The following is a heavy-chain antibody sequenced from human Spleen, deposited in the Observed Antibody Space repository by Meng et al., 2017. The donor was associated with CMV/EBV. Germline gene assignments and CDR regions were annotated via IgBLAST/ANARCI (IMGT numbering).Heavy chain of an antibody. CDR3: ARAGGPLNYYYYYGMDV. V-gene: IGHV3-30*02. D-gene: IGHD2-8*02. CDR1: GFTFSSYG. CDR2: IRYDGTNQ. Sequence: GESLKISCAASGFTFSSYGMYWVRQAPGKGLECVAFIRYDGTNQYYADSVKGRFSISRDDSKNTLYLQMNSLRAEDTAVYYCARAGGPLNYYYYYGMDVWGQGTTVTVSS. J-gene: IGHJ6*02.